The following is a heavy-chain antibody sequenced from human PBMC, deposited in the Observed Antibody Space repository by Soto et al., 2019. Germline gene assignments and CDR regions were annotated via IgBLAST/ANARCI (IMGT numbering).Heavy chain of an antibody. D-gene: IGHD4-17*01. J-gene: IGHJ5*02. CDR3: ARGFPRMTNRSWFDP. CDR2: VSYDGSNK. Sequence: QVQLVESGGGVVQPGRSLRLSCAASGFTFSDYAIHWVRQAPGKGLEWVAVVSYDGSNKYYADSVKGRFSISRENSKNTLYLLMYSLRAEDTAVYYCARGFPRMTNRSWFDPWGQGTLVTVSS. CDR1: GFTFSDYA. V-gene: IGHV3-30-3*01.